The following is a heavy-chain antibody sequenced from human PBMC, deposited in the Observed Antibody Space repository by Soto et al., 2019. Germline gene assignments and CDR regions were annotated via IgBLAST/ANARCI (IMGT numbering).Heavy chain of an antibody. D-gene: IGHD4-17*01. CDR1: GFMFGSYW. CDR2: IKRDGSEK. J-gene: IGHJ4*02. Sequence: EVQLVESGGGLVQPGGSLRLSCTASGFMFGSYWMTWVRHVPGKGLQWVANIKRDGSEKYYEDFVKGRFTISRDNADNSVFLDMNNLRVDDTATYYCARVRATDYEIDYWGQGALVTVSS. V-gene: IGHV3-7*03. CDR3: ARVRATDYEIDY.